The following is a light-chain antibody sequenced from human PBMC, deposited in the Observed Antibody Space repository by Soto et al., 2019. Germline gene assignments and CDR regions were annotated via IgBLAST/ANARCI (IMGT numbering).Light chain of an antibody. CDR1: RSNIGSNA. J-gene: IGLJ3*02. CDR3: AAWDDSLNGWV. CDR2: HNN. V-gene: IGLV1-44*01. Sequence: QSALTQPPSASGTPGQRVTISCSGSRSNIGSNAVNWYQQLPGTAPQLLIFHNNQRPSGVPDRFSGSKSGTSASLAISGLQSEDETDYYCAAWDDSLNGWVFGGGTKLTVL.